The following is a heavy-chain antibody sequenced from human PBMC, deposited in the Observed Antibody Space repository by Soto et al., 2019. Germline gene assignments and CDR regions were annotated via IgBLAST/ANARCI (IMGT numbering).Heavy chain of an antibody. D-gene: IGHD3-22*01. J-gene: IGHJ4*02. Sequence: SETLSLTCTVSDGSVSSGNYFWSWIRQPPGKGLEWIGYIYYSGSTNYKPSLKSRVTISVDTSKNQFSLKLNSVTAADTAVYYCARGHYYDSSGYPESFDYWGQGTLVTVSS. V-gene: IGHV4-61*01. CDR1: DGSVSSGNYF. CDR3: ARGHYYDSSGYPESFDY. CDR2: IYYSGST.